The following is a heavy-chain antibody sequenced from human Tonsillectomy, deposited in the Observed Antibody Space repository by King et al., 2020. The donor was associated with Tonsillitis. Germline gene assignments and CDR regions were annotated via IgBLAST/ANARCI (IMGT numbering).Heavy chain of an antibody. V-gene: IGHV3-30*18. D-gene: IGHD5-24*01. J-gene: IGHJ4*02. CDR2: ISYDRSNK. CDR1: GFTFSSYG. Sequence: VQLVESGGGVVQPGRSLRLSCAASGFTFSSYGMHWVRQAPGKGLEWVAVISYDRSNKYYADSVKGRFTISRDDSKNTLSLQMNSLRTEDTAVYYCAKDRDGFDYWGQGTLVTVSS. CDR3: AKDRDGFDY.